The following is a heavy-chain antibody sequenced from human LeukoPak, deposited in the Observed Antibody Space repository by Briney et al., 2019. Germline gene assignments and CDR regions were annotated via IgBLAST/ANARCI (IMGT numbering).Heavy chain of an antibody. J-gene: IGHJ6*03. Sequence: GGSLRLSCAASGFTFSNYAMSWVRQAPGKGLEWVSAISGSGGSTYYADSVKGRFTISRDNSKNTLYLQMNSLRAEDTAVYYCAKESLAPALYYYYYYMDVWGKGTTVTISS. CDR2: ISGSGGST. CDR1: GFTFSNYA. V-gene: IGHV3-23*01. CDR3: AKESLAPALYYYYYYMDV. D-gene: IGHD1-1*01.